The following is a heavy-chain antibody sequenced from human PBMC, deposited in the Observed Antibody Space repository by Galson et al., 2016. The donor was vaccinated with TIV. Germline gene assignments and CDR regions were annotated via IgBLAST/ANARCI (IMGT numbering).Heavy chain of an antibody. D-gene: IGHD4-17*01. Sequence: SVKVSCKASGYTFTSYDINWVRQATGQGLEWMGWMNPNSGNTGYAQKFRGRVTMTRNTSVRTAYMELNSLSSEATDVYYCARSGDYGDYWGQGTLVTVSS. CDR2: MNPNSGNT. CDR3: ARSGDYGDY. J-gene: IGHJ4*02. V-gene: IGHV1-8*02. CDR1: GYTFTSYD.